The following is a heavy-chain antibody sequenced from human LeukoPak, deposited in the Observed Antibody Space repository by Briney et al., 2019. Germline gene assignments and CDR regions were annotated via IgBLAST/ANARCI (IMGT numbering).Heavy chain of an antibody. CDR3: ASLRYRTRGYSYGTFDY. D-gene: IGHD5-18*01. CDR2: IIPIFGTA. V-gene: IGHV1-69*05. J-gene: IGHJ4*02. Sequence: SVKVSCKASGGTFSSYAISWVRQAPGQGLEWMGGIIPIFGTANYAQKFQGRVTMTRDTSTSTVYMELSSLRSEDTAVYYCASLRYRTRGYSYGTFDYWGQGTLVTVSS. CDR1: GGTFSSYA.